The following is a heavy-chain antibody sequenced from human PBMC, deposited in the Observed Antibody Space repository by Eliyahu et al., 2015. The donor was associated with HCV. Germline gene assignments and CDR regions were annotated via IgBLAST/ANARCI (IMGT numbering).Heavy chain of an antibody. V-gene: IGHV4-39*01. CDR1: GAPXXSNRFF. Sequence: QLHLQESGPGQLKPSETLSLTCXVSGAPXXSNRFFXAWIRQSPGKGLXWIGSISYTGKTYSNPSLETRLTINVEESRNEFSLDMTSVTAADTALYYCARHAYGYMWGSYRPQYFDHWGQGSLVTVSS. CDR3: ARHAYGYMWGSYRPQYFDH. D-gene: IGHD3-16*02. CDR2: ISYTGKT. J-gene: IGHJ1*01.